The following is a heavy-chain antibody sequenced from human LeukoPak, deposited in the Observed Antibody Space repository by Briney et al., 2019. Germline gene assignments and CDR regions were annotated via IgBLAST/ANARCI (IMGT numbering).Heavy chain of an antibody. Sequence: PSETLSLTCAVYGGSFSGYYWSWIRQPPGKGLEWIGEINHSGSTNYNPSLKSRVTISVDTSKNQFSLKLSSVTAADTAVYYCARGNSGSYPYYFDYWGQGTLVTVSS. V-gene: IGHV4-34*01. CDR1: GGSFSGYY. CDR2: INHSGST. D-gene: IGHD1-26*01. J-gene: IGHJ4*02. CDR3: ARGNSGSYPYYFDY.